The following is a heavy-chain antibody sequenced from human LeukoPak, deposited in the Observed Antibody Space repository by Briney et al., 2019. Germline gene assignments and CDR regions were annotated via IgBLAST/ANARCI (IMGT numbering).Heavy chain of an antibody. V-gene: IGHV4-34*01. CDR3: ARDYYDSSGYQRKNWFDP. J-gene: IGHJ5*02. CDR2: INHSGST. CDR1: GGSFSGYY. D-gene: IGHD3-22*01. Sequence: PSETLSLTCAVYGGSFSGYYWSWIRQPPGKGLEWIGEINHSGSTNYNPSLKSRVTISVDTSKNQFSLKLSSVTAADTAVYYCARDYYDSSGYQRKNWFDPWGQGTLVTVSS.